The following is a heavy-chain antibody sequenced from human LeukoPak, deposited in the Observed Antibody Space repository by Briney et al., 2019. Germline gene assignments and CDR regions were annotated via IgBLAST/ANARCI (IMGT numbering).Heavy chain of an antibody. Sequence: PSETLSLTCAVSGYSISSGYYWGWIRQPPGKGLEWIGSIYHRGSTYYNPSLKSRVTVSVDTSKNLFSLKLSSVTAADTAVYYCARGRDYYDSSALSYWGQGTLVTVSS. J-gene: IGHJ4*02. CDR2: IYHRGST. CDR1: GYSISSGYY. CDR3: ARGRDYYDSSALSY. V-gene: IGHV4-38-2*01. D-gene: IGHD3-22*01.